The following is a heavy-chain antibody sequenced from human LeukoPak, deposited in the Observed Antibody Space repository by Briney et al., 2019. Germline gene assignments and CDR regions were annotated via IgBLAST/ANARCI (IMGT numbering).Heavy chain of an antibody. Sequence: GASVKVSCKASGYTFTSYYIHWVRQAPGQGREWMGIINPSGGSTSYAQKLQGRVTMTRETSTSTVYMELSSLRSEDTAVYYCARDNYYGSGSYYSDYSGQGTLGTVSS. CDR1: GYTFTSYY. CDR2: INPSGGST. D-gene: IGHD3-10*01. V-gene: IGHV1-46*03. J-gene: IGHJ4*02. CDR3: ARDNYYGSGSYYSDY.